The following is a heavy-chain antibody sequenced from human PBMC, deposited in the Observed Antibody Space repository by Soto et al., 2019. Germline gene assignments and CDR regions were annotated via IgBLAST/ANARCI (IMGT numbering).Heavy chain of an antibody. V-gene: IGHV4-39*01. J-gene: IGHJ5*02. CDR2: IYYSGST. CDR1: GGSISSSSYY. CDR3: ARHEGAYSSSWIWFDP. D-gene: IGHD6-13*01. Sequence: PSETLSLTCTVSGGSISSSSYYWGWIRQPPGKGLEWIGSIYYSGSTYYNPSLKSRVTISGDTSKNQFSLKRSSVTAADTAGYYCARHEGAYSSSWIWFDPWGRGTLVTVSS.